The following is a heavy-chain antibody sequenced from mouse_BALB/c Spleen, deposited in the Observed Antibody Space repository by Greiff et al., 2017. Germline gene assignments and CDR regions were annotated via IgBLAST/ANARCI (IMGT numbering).Heavy chain of an antibody. J-gene: IGHJ2*01. CDR2: IYPGDGDT. CDR1: GYAFSSYW. Sequence: QVQLQQSGAELVRPGSSVKISCKASGYAFSSYWMNWVKQRPGQGLEWIGQIYPGDGDTNYNGKFKGKATLTADKSSSTAYMQLSSLTSEDSAVYFCARRGFAHLDDWGQGTTLTVSS. CDR3: ARRGFAHLDD. V-gene: IGHV1-80*01.